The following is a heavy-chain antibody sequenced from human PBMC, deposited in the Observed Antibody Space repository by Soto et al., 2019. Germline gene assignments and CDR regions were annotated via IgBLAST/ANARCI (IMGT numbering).Heavy chain of an antibody. V-gene: IGHV3-15*07. J-gene: IGHJ6*02. D-gene: IGHD2-2*01. CDR3: TRDLGSGEHIVVVPAAMGSNYYGMDV. Sequence: GGSLRLSCAASGFTFSDAWMNWVRQAPGKGLEWVGRIKSKTDGGTTDYAAPVKGRVTISRDDSKNTLYLQMNSVKTEDTAVYHWTRDLGSGEHIVVVPAAMGSNYYGMDVWCQGTTVIVSS. CDR1: GFTFSDAW. CDR2: IKSKTDGGTT.